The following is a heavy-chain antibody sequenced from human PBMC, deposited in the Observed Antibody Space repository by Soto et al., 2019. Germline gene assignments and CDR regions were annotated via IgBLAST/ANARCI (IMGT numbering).Heavy chain of an antibody. CDR1: GLSVRNNY. Sequence: EVQLEESGGGLIQPGGSLRLSCTASGLSVRNNYMSWVRQAPGMGLEWVSVIYNDGTTYYADSMKGRFTLSRDTSKNTLSLQMDSLRAEDTAVYYCVRPLPSGRNYGMDVWGQGTTVTVSS. J-gene: IGHJ6*02. CDR2: IYNDGTT. D-gene: IGHD3-10*01. CDR3: VRPLPSGRNYGMDV. V-gene: IGHV3-53*01.